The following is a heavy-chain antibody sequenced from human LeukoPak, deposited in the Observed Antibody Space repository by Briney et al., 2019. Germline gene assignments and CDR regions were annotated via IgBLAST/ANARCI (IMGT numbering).Heavy chain of an antibody. V-gene: IGHV3-7*01. J-gene: IGHJ4*02. Sequence: GGSLRLSCAASGFSFSRSYMNWVRQAPGKGLEWVATIKQDGVDKYYVDSVKGRFTISRDTAKNSLFLRMNSLRAEDTAVYYCARDPSRYDLDYWGQGTLVTVSS. CDR1: GFSFSRSY. D-gene: IGHD5-12*01. CDR3: ARDPSRYDLDY. CDR2: IKQDGVDK.